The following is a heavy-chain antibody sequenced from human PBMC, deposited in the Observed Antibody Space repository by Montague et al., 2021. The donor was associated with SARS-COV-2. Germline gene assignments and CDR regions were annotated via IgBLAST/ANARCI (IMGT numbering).Heavy chain of an antibody. V-gene: IGHV4-59*01. Sequence: SETLSLTCTVSNGSISSYYWSWVRQPPGKRLEWVGYIYYRGSTNYNPSLESRVTISVDTSKNQFSLKLRSVTAAETAVYFCAREGLNNWFDPWGQGTLVIVSS. CDR3: AREGLNNWFDP. CDR2: IYYRGST. CDR1: NGSISSYY. J-gene: IGHJ5*02.